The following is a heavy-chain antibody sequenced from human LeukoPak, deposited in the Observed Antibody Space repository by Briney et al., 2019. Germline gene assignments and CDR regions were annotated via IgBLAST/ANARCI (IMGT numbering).Heavy chain of an antibody. Sequence: GGSLRLSCAASGFTFTSYSMNWVRQAPGKGLEWVSSISSSSSYIYYAHSVKGRFTISRDKAKNSLYLQMNSLRAEDTAVYYCARDPKVSARDYFDLWGQGTLVTVS. J-gene: IGHJ4*02. CDR1: GFTFTSYS. CDR2: ISSSSSYI. V-gene: IGHV3-21*04. CDR3: ARDPKVSARDYFDL. D-gene: IGHD1-26*01.